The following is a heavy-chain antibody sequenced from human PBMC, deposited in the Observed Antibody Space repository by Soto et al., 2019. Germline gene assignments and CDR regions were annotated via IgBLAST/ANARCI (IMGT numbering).Heavy chain of an antibody. Sequence: RLSCAASGFTFNSYAMHWVRQGPGKGLEWVAVTSYDGRNEYYADSVKGRFTISRDNSKNTVYLQMNSLTAEDTAVYYCTRDPYLDYWGQGPLVTVSS. CDR1: GFTFNSYA. CDR3: TRDPYLDY. J-gene: IGHJ4*02. CDR2: TSYDGRNE. V-gene: IGHV3-30*04.